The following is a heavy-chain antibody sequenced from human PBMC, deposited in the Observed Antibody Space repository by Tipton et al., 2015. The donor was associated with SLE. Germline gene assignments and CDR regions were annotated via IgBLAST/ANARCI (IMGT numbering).Heavy chain of an antibody. V-gene: IGHV4-39*07. Sequence: GSLRLSCTVSGGSITRSGNYWGWIRQPPGKGLEWIGSIYSSGTTYYNPSPKSRVTISVDTSKNQFSLRLSSVTAADTAVYYCARLLTIFGVVNWGQGTLVTVSS. CDR3: ARLLTIFGVVN. CDR1: GGSITRSGNY. J-gene: IGHJ4*02. D-gene: IGHD3-3*01. CDR2: IYSSGTT.